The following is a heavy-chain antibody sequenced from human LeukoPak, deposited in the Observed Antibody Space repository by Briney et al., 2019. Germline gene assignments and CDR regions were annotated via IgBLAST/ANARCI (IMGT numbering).Heavy chain of an antibody. J-gene: IGHJ3*02. CDR1: GGTFSSYA. V-gene: IGHV1-69*04. Sequence: VASVKVSCKPSGGTFSSYAIIWVRQAPGQGLEWMGRIIPILVIANYPQKFQGRVTITADKSTSTAYMELSSLRSEDTAVYYCARTTSLYGRDAFDIWGQGTMVTVSS. CDR3: ARTTSLYGRDAFDI. CDR2: IIPILVIA. D-gene: IGHD4-17*01.